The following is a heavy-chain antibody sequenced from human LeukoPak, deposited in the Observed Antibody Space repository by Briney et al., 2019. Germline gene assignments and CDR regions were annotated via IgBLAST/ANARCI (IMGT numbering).Heavy chain of an antibody. CDR1: GFTFGDYA. J-gene: IGHJ4*02. D-gene: IGHD6-19*01. CDR2: ISYDGSNK. Sequence: GGSLRLSCTASGFTFGDYAMHWVRQTPGKGLEWVAVISYDGSNKYYADSVKGRFTISRDNSKNTLYLQMNSLRAEDTAVYYCAPSGPSSGSAFDYWGQGTLVTVSS. V-gene: IGHV3-30-3*01. CDR3: APSGPSSGSAFDY.